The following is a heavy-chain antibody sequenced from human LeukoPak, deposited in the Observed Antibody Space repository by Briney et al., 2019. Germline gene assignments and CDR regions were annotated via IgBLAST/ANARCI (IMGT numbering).Heavy chain of an antibody. CDR3: AKSSAIFGVVGGPNWFDP. CDR1: GFTFSSYA. V-gene: IGHV3-23*01. J-gene: IGHJ5*02. CDR2: ISDSGGST. Sequence: GGSLRLSCAASGFTFSSYAMSWVRQAPGMGLEWVSAISDSGGSTYYADSVKGRFTISRDNSKNTLYLQMNSLRAEDTAVYYCAKSSAIFGVVGGPNWFDPWGQGTLVTVSS. D-gene: IGHD3-3*01.